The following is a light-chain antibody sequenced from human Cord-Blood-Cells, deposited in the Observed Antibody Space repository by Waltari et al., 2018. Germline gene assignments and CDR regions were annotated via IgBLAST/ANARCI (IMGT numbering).Light chain of an antibody. Sequence: QSALTQPRSVSGSPGQSVTISCTGTSSDVGGYTYVSWYQQHPGKAPKLMIYVVSKRPSGVPDRFSGSKSGNTASLTISGLQAEDEADYYCCSYAGSYTYVVFGGGTKLTVL. J-gene: IGLJ2*01. CDR2: VVS. CDR1: SSDVGGYTY. V-gene: IGLV2-11*01. CDR3: CSYAGSYTYVV.